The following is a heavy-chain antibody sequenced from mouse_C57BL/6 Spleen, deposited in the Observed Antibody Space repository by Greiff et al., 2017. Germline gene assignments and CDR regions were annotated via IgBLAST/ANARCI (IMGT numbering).Heavy chain of an antibody. V-gene: IGHV1-69*01. CDR2: IDPSDSYT. CDR1: GYTFTSYW. J-gene: IGHJ4*01. D-gene: IGHD2-3*01. CDR3: ARPIYDGYYPYYAMDY. Sequence: QVQLQQPGAELVMPGASVKLSCKASGYTFTSYWMHWVKQRPGQGLEWIGEIDPSDSYTNYNQKFKGKSTLTVDKSSSTAYMQLSSLTSADSAVYYCARPIYDGYYPYYAMDYWGQGTSVTVSS.